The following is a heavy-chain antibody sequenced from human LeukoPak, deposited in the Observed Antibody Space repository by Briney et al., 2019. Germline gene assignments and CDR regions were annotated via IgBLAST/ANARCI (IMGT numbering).Heavy chain of an antibody. V-gene: IGHV4-34*01. CDR1: GGSLSGYS. J-gene: IGHJ6*03. CDR2: INHSGST. CDR3: ARPETDYYDSSGLYMDV. Sequence: SETLSLTCAVSGGSLSGYSWSWVRQPPGEGLEWIGEINHSGSTDYNPSLRSRVSMSLDTSKKVFSLNLTSVTAADTAVYYCARPETDYYDSSGLYMDVWGKGTTVAVSS. D-gene: IGHD3-22*01.